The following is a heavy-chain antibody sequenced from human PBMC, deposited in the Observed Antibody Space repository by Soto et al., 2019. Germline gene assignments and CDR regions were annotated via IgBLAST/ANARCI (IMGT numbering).Heavy chain of an antibody. CDR1: GYSFTSYW. V-gene: IGHV5-51*01. CDR3: ARKANRDRLGYCSGGSCYYFDY. Sequence: GESLKISCKGSGYSFTSYWIGWVRQMPGKGLEWMGIIYPGDSDTRYSPSFQGQVTISADKSISTAYLQWSSLKASDTAMYYCARKANRDRLGYCSGGSCYYFDYWGQGTLVTVSS. J-gene: IGHJ4*02. D-gene: IGHD2-15*01. CDR2: IYPGDSDT.